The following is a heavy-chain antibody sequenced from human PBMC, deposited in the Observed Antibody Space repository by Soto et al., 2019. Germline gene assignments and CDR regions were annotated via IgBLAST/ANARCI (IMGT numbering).Heavy chain of an antibody. CDR3: ARDRSADRFVQYFQH. CDR1: GFTFSDSY. V-gene: IGHV3-11*04. CDR2: ITFSGNTV. J-gene: IGHJ1*01. Sequence: PGGSLRLSCAASGFTFSDSYMSWIRQAPGKGLEWISYITFSGNTVYYADSLKGRFTISRDNAQNSLYLQMNSLTSEDTAVYYCARDRSADRFVQYFQHWGPGTLVTVS. D-gene: IGHD6-19*01.